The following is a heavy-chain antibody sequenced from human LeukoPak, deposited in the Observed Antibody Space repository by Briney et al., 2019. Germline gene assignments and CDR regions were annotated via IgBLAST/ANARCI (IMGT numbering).Heavy chain of an antibody. CDR2: ISGSGGST. V-gene: IGHV3-23*01. CDR3: AKEDCSGGSCYGAPEGDY. D-gene: IGHD2-15*01. CDR1: GFTFSSYA. J-gene: IGHJ4*02. Sequence: GGSLRLSCAASGFTFSSYAMSWVCQAPGKGLEWVSAISGSGGSTYYADSVKGRFTISRDNSKNTLYLQMNSLRAEDTAVYYCAKEDCSGGSCYGAPEGDYWGQGTLVTVSS.